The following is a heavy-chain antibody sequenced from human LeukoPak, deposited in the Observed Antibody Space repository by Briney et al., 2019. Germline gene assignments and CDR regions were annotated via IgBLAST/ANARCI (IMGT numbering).Heavy chain of an antibody. V-gene: IGHV3-30*14. CDR2: ISYDGSNK. Sequence: GRSLRLSCAASGFTFSSYAMHWVRQAPGKGLEWVAVISYDGSNKYYADSVKGRFTISRDNAKNTLYLQMNTLRAEDTAMYYCARGIAVAGTDCWGQGTLVTVSS. J-gene: IGHJ4*02. CDR3: ARGIAVAGTDC. CDR1: GFTFSSYA. D-gene: IGHD6-19*01.